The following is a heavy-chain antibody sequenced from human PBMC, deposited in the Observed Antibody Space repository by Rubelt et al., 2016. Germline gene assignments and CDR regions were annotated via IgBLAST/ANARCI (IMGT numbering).Heavy chain of an antibody. V-gene: IGHV4-39*02. CDR3: AREICSSTNCRDY. J-gene: IGHJ4*02. D-gene: IGHD2-2*01. CDR1: GGSISSSSYY. CDR2: IYYSGST. Sequence: QLQLQESGPGLVKPSETLSLTCTVSGGSISSSSYYWGWIRKPPGKGLEWIGSIYYSGSTYYTRSLKIRVTIPVETSKNQVSRNLRSLTAADTAVYYCAREICSSTNCRDYWGPGTLVTVSS.